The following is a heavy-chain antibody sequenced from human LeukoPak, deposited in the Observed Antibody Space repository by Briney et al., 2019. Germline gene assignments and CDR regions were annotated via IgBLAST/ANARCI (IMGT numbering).Heavy chain of an antibody. CDR2: IKSKTDGGTT. J-gene: IGHJ4*02. CDR1: GLTFSNAW. V-gene: IGHV3-15*01. CDR3: TALGAASEY. Sequence: PGGSLRLSCVASGLTFSNAWMSWIRQAPGKGLQRVGHIKSKTDGGTTDYAAPVKGRFTISRDDSKNTLYLQMNSLKNEDAALYYCTALGAASEYWGQGALDTVSS. D-gene: IGHD2-15*01.